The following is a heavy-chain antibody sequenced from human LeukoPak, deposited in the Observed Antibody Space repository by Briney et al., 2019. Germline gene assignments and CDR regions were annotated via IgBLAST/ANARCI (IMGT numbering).Heavy chain of an antibody. V-gene: IGHV4-59*01. CDR2: IYYSGST. J-gene: IGHJ6*02. CDR3: ARDCSGGSCYLYGMDV. Sequence: PSETLSLTCTVSGGSISSYYWSWIRQPPGKGLEWIGYIYYSGSTNYNPSLKSRVTISVATSKNQFSLKLSSVTAADTAVYYCARDCSGGSCYLYGMDVWGQGTTVTVSS. CDR1: GGSISSYY. D-gene: IGHD2-15*01.